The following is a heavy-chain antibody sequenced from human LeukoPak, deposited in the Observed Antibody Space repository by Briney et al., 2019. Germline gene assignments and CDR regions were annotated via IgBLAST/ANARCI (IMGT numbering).Heavy chain of an antibody. CDR3: ARHRIQPPVLMDV. Sequence: SETLSLTCTVSGGSTAGSSHYWGWIRQSPGKGLEWTAIMYYTGSTYYNPPLRSRVSISVDTSRNQFSLKLTSLTAADTAVYYCARHRIQPPVLMDVWGQGTTVTVSS. CDR1: GGSTAGSSHY. D-gene: IGHD5-18*01. V-gene: IGHV4-39*01. J-gene: IGHJ6*02. CDR2: MYYTGST.